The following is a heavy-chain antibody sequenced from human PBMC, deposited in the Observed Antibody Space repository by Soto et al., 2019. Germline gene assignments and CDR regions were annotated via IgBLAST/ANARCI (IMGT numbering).Heavy chain of an antibody. V-gene: IGHV4-59*01. CDR2: IYYSGST. D-gene: IGHD1-1*01. CDR3: ARTKLERRHYFDY. Sequence: PSETLSLTCTVSGGSISSYYWSWIRQPPGKGLEWIGYIYYSGSTNYNPSLKSRVTISVDTSKNQFSLKLSSVTAADTAVYYCARTKLERRHYFDYWGQGTLVTVSS. CDR1: GGSISSYY. J-gene: IGHJ4*02.